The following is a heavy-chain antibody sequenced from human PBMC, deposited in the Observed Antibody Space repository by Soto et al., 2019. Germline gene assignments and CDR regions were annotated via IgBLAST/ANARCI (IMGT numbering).Heavy chain of an antibody. V-gene: IGHV4-59*08. D-gene: IGHD2-2*01. J-gene: IGHJ1*01. CDR3: ARLGAFYQAMDS. Sequence: SETLSLTCTVSHGSLSPNYWSWIRQPPGKGLEWIGYIYYAGTTTYNPSLQSRVSISLDTSNNEVSLKLTSVTAADTAVYFCARLGAFYQAMDSWGQGTLVTVSS. CDR1: HGSLSPNY. CDR2: IYYAGTT.